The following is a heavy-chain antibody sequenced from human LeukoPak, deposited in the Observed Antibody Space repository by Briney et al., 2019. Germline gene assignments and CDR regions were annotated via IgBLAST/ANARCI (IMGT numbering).Heavy chain of an antibody. CDR3: ARDHGYSSGWYNY. V-gene: IGHV1-2*06. J-gene: IGHJ4*02. Sequence: ASVKVSCKASGYTFTGYYMHWVRQAPGQGLEWMGRINPNSGGTNYAQKFQGRVTMTRDTSISTAYMELSRLRFDDTAVYYCARDHGYSSGWYNYWGQGTLVTISS. CDR2: INPNSGGT. CDR1: GYTFTGYY. D-gene: IGHD6-19*01.